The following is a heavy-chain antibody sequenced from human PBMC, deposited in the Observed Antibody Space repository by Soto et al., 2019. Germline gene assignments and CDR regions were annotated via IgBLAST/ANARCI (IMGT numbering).Heavy chain of an antibody. D-gene: IGHD2-2*01. Sequence: QLQLQESGPGLVKPSETLSLTCTVSSGSISSGSHYWGWIRQPPGKGLEWIGSFYYSGSSYYNPSLKSRVTISVDTSKNQFSLKLSSVTAADTAVYYCARTRVLGSCSSDSCHVTDLDYWGQGTLVTVSS. V-gene: IGHV4-39*01. CDR3: ARTRVLGSCSSDSCHVTDLDY. CDR1: SGSISSGSHY. J-gene: IGHJ4*02. CDR2: FYYSGSS.